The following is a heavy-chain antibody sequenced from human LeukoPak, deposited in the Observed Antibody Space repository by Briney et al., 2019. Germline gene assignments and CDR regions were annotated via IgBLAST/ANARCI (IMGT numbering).Heavy chain of an antibody. J-gene: IGHJ6*02. V-gene: IGHV4-31*03. CDR3: ARDTGWVQQFYYGLDV. D-gene: IGHD5-24*01. Sequence: PSETLSLTCTVSGVSISSGGYYWTWIRQHPGKGLERIGYIYSSGSIYYNPSLKSRITISVDMSKNQFSLRLSSVTAADTAVYYCARDTGWVQQFYYGLDVWGQGTTVTVSS. CDR1: GVSISSGGYY. CDR2: IYSSGSI.